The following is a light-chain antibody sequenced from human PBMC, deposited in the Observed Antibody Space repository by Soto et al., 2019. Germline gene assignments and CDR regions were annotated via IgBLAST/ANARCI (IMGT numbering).Light chain of an antibody. CDR2: VGTGGIVG. J-gene: IGLJ3*02. CDR1: SGYSNYK. V-gene: IGLV9-49*01. CDR3: GADYGSGRV. Sequence: QSVLTQPPSASASLGASVTLTCTLSSGYSNYKVDWYQQRPGKGPRFVMRVGTGGIVGSKGDGIPDRFSVLGSGLNRYLTIKNIQEEDDSYYHCGADYGSGRVFGGGTKLTVL.